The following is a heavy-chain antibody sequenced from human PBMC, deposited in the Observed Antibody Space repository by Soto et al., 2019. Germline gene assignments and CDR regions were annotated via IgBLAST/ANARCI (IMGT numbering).Heavy chain of an antibody. CDR2: IYWNDDK. J-gene: IGHJ5*02. Sequence: GPTLVNPTRTLTLTCIFSGFSLRTSGVGVGWSRQPPGKALEWLGFIYWNDDKRYSPSLKSRLTMTKDTSKNQVVLTMTNMDPVDTATYYCAKSGSSGWYGWFDPWGQGTLVTVAS. CDR1: GFSLRTSGVG. V-gene: IGHV2-5*01. CDR3: AKSGSSGWYGWFDP. D-gene: IGHD6-19*01.